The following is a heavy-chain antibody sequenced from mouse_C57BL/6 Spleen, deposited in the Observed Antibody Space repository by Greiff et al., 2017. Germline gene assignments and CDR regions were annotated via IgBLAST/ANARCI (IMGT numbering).Heavy chain of an antibody. CDR3: ARRSGYGYAMDY. Sequence: QVQLQQPGAELVKPGASVKLSCKASGYTFTSYWMQWVKQRPGQGLEWIGEIDPSDSYTNYNQKFKGKATLTVDTSSSTAYMQLSSLTSEDSAVYYCARRSGYGYAMDYWGQGTSVTVSS. J-gene: IGHJ4*01. CDR2: IDPSDSYT. V-gene: IGHV1-50*01. D-gene: IGHD3-2*02. CDR1: GYTFTSYW.